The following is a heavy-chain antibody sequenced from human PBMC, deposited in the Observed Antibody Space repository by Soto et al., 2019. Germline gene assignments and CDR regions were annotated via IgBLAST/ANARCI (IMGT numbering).Heavy chain of an antibody. V-gene: IGHV4-61*01. CDR3: ARAHASSGYYFSYYFDY. Sequence: SETLSLTCTVSGGSVSSGTYYWSWIRQPPGKGLEWIGYISYSGSTNYNPSLKSRLTISVDTSKNQFSLKLSSVTAADTAVHYCARAHASSGYYFSYYFDYWGQGTLVTVSS. J-gene: IGHJ4*02. CDR2: ISYSGST. CDR1: GGSVSSGTYY. D-gene: IGHD3-22*01.